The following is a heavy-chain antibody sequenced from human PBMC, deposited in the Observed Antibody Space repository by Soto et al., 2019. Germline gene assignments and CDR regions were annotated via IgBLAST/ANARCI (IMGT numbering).Heavy chain of an antibody. J-gene: IGHJ4*01. CDR1: GYTFTSYG. Sequence: QVQLVQSGAEVKKPGASVKVSCKASGYTFTSYGISWVRQAPGQGLEWMGWISAYNGITTYAQKLQGRGTMTTDTSTSTAYMELRSLRSGDTDVYYWARDSGVVAANDYWGHGSLVTVSS. V-gene: IGHV1-18*01. CDR2: ISAYNGIT. D-gene: IGHD2-15*01. CDR3: ARDSGVVAANDY.